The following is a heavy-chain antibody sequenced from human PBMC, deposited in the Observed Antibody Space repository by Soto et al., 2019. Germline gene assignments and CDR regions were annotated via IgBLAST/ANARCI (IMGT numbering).Heavy chain of an antibody. D-gene: IGHD6-13*01. CDR2: ISSSGSTI. V-gene: IGHV3-11*01. J-gene: IGHJ6*02. CDR3: SRDEGAEQQLVRPYYYYYGMDV. CDR1: GFTFSDYY. Sequence: QVQLVESGGGLVKPGGSLRLSCAASGFTFSDYYMSWIRQAPGKGLEWVSYISSSGSTIYYADSVKGRFTISRDNAKNSLYQQMNSLRAEDTAVYYCSRDEGAEQQLVRPYYYYYGMDVWGQGTTVTVSS.